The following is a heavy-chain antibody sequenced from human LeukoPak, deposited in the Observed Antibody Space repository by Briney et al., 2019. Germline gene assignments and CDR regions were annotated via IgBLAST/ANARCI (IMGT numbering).Heavy chain of an antibody. CDR3: ARADGEH. CDR2: IYYSGST. Sequence: SQTLSLTCTVSGGSISTGDYYWSWIRQPPGKGLEWIGYIYYSGSTYYNPSLESRVTISVDTSKNQFSLKMSSVTAADTAVYYCARADGEHWGQGTLVTASS. V-gene: IGHV4-30-4*01. J-gene: IGHJ1*01. D-gene: IGHD3-10*01. CDR1: GGSISTGDYY.